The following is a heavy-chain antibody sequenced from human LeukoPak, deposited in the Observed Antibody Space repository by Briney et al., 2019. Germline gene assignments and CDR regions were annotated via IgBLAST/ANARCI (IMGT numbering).Heavy chain of an antibody. Sequence: SETLSLTCAVYGGSFSGYYWSWIRQPPGKGLEWIGEISHSGSTNYNPSLKSRVTISVDTSKNQFSLKLSSVTAADTAVYYCARPRFYGSGSYRYWGQGTLVTVSS. J-gene: IGHJ4*02. D-gene: IGHD3-10*01. CDR1: GGSFSGYY. CDR3: ARPRFYGSGSYRY. CDR2: ISHSGST. V-gene: IGHV4-34*01.